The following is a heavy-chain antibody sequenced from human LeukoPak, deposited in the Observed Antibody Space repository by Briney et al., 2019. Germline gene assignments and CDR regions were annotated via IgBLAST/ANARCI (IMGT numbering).Heavy chain of an antibody. CDR2: IQYDGSNK. V-gene: IGHV3-30*02. D-gene: IGHD3-10*01. CDR1: GFTFGSYG. J-gene: IGHJ4*02. Sequence: GGSLRLSCTASGFTFGSYGIHWVRQAPGKGLEWVAFIQYDGSNKYYADSVKGRFIISRDNSKNTLYLQMNSLRAEDTAVYYCARGEYGSGSYHIDYWGQGTLVTVSS. CDR3: ARGEYGSGSYHIDY.